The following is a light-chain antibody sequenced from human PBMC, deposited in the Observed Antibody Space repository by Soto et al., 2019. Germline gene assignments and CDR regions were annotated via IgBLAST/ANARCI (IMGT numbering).Light chain of an antibody. J-gene: IGLJ2*01. V-gene: IGLV2-14*01. Sequence: QSVLTQPASVSGSPGQSSTISCTGTSSDVGDYNYVSWYQQHPGKAPKLIIYDVSNRPSGVSNRFSGSKSGNTASLTISGLQAEDEADYYCSSGTSSNTVVFGGGTKVTVL. CDR2: DVS. CDR1: SSDVGDYNY. CDR3: SSGTSSNTVV.